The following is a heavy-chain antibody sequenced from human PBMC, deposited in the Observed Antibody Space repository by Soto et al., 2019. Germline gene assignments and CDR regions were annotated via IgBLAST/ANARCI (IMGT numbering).Heavy chain of an antibody. CDR2: IIPIFGTA. D-gene: IGHD3-22*01. CDR1: GGTFSSYA. CDR3: ARGGDYDSSVYPTTTFDY. Sequence: GASVKVSCKASGGTFSSYAISWVRQAPGQGLEWMGGIIPIFGTANYAQKFQGRVTITADESTSTAYMELSSLRSEDTAVYYCARGGDYDSSVYPTTTFDYWGQGPLVTVS. V-gene: IGHV1-69*13. J-gene: IGHJ4*02.